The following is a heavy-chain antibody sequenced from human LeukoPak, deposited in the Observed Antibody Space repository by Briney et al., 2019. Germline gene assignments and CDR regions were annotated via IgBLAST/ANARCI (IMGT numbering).Heavy chain of an antibody. V-gene: IGHV1-24*01. CDR1: GYTLTELS. CDR3: ATCYDILTGYYTGFDY. D-gene: IGHD3-9*01. CDR2: FDPEDGET. Sequence: GASVKVSCKVSGYTLTELSMHWVRQAPGKGLEWMGGFDPEDGETIYAQKFQGRVTMTEDTSTDTAYMELSSLRSEDTAVYYCATCYDILTGYYTGFDYWGQGTLVTVSS. J-gene: IGHJ4*02.